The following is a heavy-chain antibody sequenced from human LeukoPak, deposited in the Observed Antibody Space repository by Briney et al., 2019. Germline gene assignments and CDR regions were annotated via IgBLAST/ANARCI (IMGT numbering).Heavy chain of an antibody. CDR3: ARGGDGYPPLFDY. V-gene: IGHV1-2*02. Sequence: ASVKVSCKDSGYTFTGYYMHWVRQAPGQGLEWMGWINPNSGGTNYAQKFQGRVTMTRDASISTAYMELSRLRSDDTAVYYCARGGDGYPPLFDYWGQGTLVTVSS. CDR2: INPNSGGT. J-gene: IGHJ4*02. D-gene: IGHD5-24*01. CDR1: GYTFTGYY.